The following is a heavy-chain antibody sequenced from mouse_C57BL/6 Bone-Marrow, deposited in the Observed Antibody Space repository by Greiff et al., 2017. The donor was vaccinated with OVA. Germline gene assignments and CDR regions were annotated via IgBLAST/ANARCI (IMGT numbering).Heavy chain of an antibody. CDR2: IDPENGDT. J-gene: IGHJ1*03. CDR1: GFNIKDDY. CDR3: TSYYGSSYPYWYFDV. Sequence: EVQLQQSGAELVRPGASVKLSCTASGFNIKDDYMHWVKQRPEQGLEWIGWIDPENGDTEYASKFQGKATIPADTSSNTAYLQLSSLTSEDTAVYYCTSYYGSSYPYWYFDVWGTGTTVTVSS. D-gene: IGHD1-1*01. V-gene: IGHV14-4*01.